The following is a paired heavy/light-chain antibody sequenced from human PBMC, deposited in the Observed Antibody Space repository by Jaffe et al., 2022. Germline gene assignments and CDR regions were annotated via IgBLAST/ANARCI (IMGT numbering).Light chain of an antibody. V-gene: IGKV1-9*01. J-gene: IGKJ2*03. Sequence: DIQLTQSPSFLSAYVGDRVTITCRASQDISSYLAWYQQKPGKAPKLLVYGASTLQSGVPLRFTGSGSGTEFTLTISSLQTEDFASYYCQQLHGYPWYSFGQGTKLEIK. CDR3: QQLHGYPWYS. CDR2: GAS. CDR1: QDISSY.
Heavy chain of an antibody. CDR1: GYSFKSCW. CDR3: AVRSVYSLYNIFTGQPSIDAFDS. CDR2: IYPDDSDI. Sequence: EVQLVQSGAEMKKPGESLKISCKGFGYSFKSCWIGWVRQMPGKGLEWMGIIYPDDSDIRYSPSFRGQVTISADTSITTAYLQWSSLKASDTAMYYCAVRSVYSLYNIFTGQPSIDAFDSWGQGTMVTVSS. V-gene: IGHV5-51*03. D-gene: IGHD3-9*01. J-gene: IGHJ3*02.